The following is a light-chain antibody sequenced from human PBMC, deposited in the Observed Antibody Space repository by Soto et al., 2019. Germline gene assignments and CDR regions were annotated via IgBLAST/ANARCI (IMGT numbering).Light chain of an antibody. CDR2: DAS. CDR1: QTICTY. J-gene: IGKJ1*01. V-gene: IGKV1-39*01. Sequence: DIEVTQSTSSLAASLGDRVTITCRASQTICTYVNWYRQKSGAAPELLIYDASTLQSGVPSRFRGGASGTDFTLTISSLQLDDFATYYCQQSYNTPLTFAQGTKVAIK. CDR3: QQSYNTPLT.